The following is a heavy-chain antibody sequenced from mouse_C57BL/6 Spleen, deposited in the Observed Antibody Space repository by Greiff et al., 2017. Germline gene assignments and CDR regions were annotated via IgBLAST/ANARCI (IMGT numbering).Heavy chain of an antibody. D-gene: IGHD2-10*02. J-gene: IGHJ2*01. Sequence: VQLQQSGAELVKPGASVKLSCTASGFTFNDYYMNWVKQRTEQGLEWIGRIDPEDGETKYDPNFQGKATITADTSSTTAYLQLSSRTSEDTAVYYCARGYGNPDYWGQGTTLTVAS. CDR2: IDPEDGET. CDR3: ARGYGNPDY. V-gene: IGHV14-2*01. CDR1: GFTFNDYY.